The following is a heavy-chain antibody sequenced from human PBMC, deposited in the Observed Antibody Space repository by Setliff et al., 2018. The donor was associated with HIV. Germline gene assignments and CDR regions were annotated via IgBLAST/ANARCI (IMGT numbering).Heavy chain of an antibody. V-gene: IGHV3-30*18. D-gene: IGHD4-4*01. CDR1: GFTFSSFG. J-gene: IGHJ6*03. CDR3: AKESGLYSNYKYYYYMDI. CDR2: ISYDGGTE. Sequence: PGGSLRLSCAASGFTFSSFGMHWVRQAPGKGLEWVALISYDGGTEYYADSVKGRFTISRDNSKNTLYLQMNSLRAEDTAVYYCAKESGLYSNYKYYYYMDIWGKGTTVTVSS.